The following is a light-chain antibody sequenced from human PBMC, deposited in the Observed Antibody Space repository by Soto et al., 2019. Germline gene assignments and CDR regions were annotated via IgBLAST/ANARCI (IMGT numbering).Light chain of an antibody. J-gene: IGLJ2*01. Sequence: QSVLTQPPSVSGAPGQRVTISCTGSSSNIGAGYDVHWYQQLPGTAPKLLIYGNSNRPSGVPDRFSGSKSGTSASLAITGLQAAAEADYYCQSYDSSSVVFGGGTKLTVL. V-gene: IGLV1-40*01. CDR3: QSYDSSSVV. CDR2: GNS. CDR1: SSNIGAGYD.